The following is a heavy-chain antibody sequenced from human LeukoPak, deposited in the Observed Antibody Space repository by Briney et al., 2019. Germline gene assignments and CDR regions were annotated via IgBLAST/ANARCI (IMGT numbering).Heavy chain of an antibody. CDR2: INPSGGST. CDR1: GYTFTSYY. Sequence: EASVNVSCKASGYTFTSYYMHWVRQAPGQGLEWMGIINPSGGSTNYARKFQGRVIMTRDASTSTVYMELSSLRSEDTAVYYCAKDGGDCSSISCLYFFDSWGQGTLVTVSS. J-gene: IGHJ4*02. V-gene: IGHV1-46*01. D-gene: IGHD2-2*01. CDR3: AKDGGDCSSISCLYFFDS.